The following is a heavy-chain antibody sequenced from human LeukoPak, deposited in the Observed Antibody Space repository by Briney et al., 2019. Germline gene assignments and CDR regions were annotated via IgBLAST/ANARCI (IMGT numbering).Heavy chain of an antibody. V-gene: IGHV3-74*01. CDR2: IKGDGSST. CDR3: ARGGVPGGFDD. Sequence: GGSLRLSCAASGFTFSSYWMKWARQAPGKGLVWVSHIKGDGSSTSYADSVKGRFTISRDNAKNTLYLQMNTLRGEDTAAYYCARGGVPGGFDDWGQGTLVTVSS. CDR1: GFTFSSYW. D-gene: IGHD3-10*01. J-gene: IGHJ4*02.